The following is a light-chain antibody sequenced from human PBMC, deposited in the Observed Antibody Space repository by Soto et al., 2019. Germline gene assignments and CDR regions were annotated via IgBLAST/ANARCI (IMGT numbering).Light chain of an antibody. CDR2: DVS. Sequence: QSALTQPASVSGSPGQSITIPCTGTSSDVGGYNYVSWYQHHPGNAPKLLIYDVSTRPSGVSNRFSGSKSGNTASLTISGLQAEDEADYYCSSYTRSSTRVFGTETKLTVL. V-gene: IGLV2-14*03. CDR3: SSYTRSSTRV. J-gene: IGLJ1*01. CDR1: SSDVGGYNY.